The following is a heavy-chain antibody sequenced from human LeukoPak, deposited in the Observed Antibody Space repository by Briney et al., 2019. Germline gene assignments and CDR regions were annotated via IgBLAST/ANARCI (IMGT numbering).Heavy chain of an antibody. V-gene: IGHV1-8*01. D-gene: IGHD2-2*01. J-gene: IGHJ6*03. Sequence: ASVKVSCKASGYTFTRYDINWVRQATGQGLEWMGWMNPNSGNTGYAQKFQGRVTMTRNTSISTAYMELRSLRPEDTAVHYCARGRRGVVPAAKNYYYHYMDVWGKGTTVTVSS. CDR1: GYTFTRYD. CDR2: MNPNSGNT. CDR3: ARGRRGVVPAAKNYYYHYMDV.